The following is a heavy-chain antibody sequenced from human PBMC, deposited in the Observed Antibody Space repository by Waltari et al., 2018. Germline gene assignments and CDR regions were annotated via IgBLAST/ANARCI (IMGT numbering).Heavy chain of an antibody. D-gene: IGHD6-13*01. V-gene: IGHV4-4*07. Sequence: QVQLQESGPGLVKPSETLSLTCTVSGGSISSYYWSWIRQPAGKGLEWIGRIYTSGGTNYNPSLKSRVTISVDKSKNQFSLKLSSVTAADTAVYYCARDRREHGSSIYYYYGMDVWGQGTTVTVSS. J-gene: IGHJ6*02. CDR3: ARDRREHGSSIYYYYGMDV. CDR2: IYTSGGT. CDR1: GGSISSYY.